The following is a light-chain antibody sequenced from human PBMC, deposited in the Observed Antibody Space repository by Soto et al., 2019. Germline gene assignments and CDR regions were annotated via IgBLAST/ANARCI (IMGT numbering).Light chain of an antibody. CDR2: KVS. Sequence: DFQMTQSPSTLSASVGDRVTITCRASRSLSGWLAWYQQKPGKAPKLLIYKVSTLETGVPSRFSGSGSGTEFTLTINSLQPYDFATYYCQQYFGAWTFGQGTKVEI. V-gene: IGKV1-5*03. CDR3: QQYFGAWT. CDR1: RSLSGW. J-gene: IGKJ1*01.